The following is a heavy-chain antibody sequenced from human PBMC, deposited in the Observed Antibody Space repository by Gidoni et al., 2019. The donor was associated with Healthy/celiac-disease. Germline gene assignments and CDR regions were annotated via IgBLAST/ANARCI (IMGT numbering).Heavy chain of an antibody. V-gene: IGHV3-11*06. CDR1: GFTFSDYY. D-gene: IGHD3-22*01. CDR3: ARGSFEWLLLKDYWYFDL. Sequence: QVQLVESGGGLVKPGGSLRLSCAASGFTFSDYYMSWIRQAPGKGLEWVSYISSSSSYTNYADSVKGRFTISRDNAKNSLYLQMNSLRAEDTAVYYCARGSFEWLLLKDYWYFDLWGRGTLVTVSS. J-gene: IGHJ2*01. CDR2: ISSSSSYT.